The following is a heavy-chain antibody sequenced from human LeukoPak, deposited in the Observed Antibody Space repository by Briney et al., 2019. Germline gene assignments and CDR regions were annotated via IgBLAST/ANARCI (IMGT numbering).Heavy chain of an antibody. CDR2: IYSGGST. CDR3: ATGPTYYDILTGYQNIDY. D-gene: IGHD3-9*01. V-gene: IGHV3-53*01. CDR1: GFTVSSNY. J-gene: IGHJ4*02. Sequence: SGGSLRLSCAASGFTVSSNYMSWVRQAPGKGLEWVSVIYSGGSTYYADSVKGRFTISRDNSKNTLYLQMNSLRAEDTAVYYCATGPTYYDILTGYQNIDYWGQGTLVTVSS.